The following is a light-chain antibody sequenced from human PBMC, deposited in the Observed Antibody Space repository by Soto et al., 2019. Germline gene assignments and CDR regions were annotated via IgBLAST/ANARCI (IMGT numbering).Light chain of an antibody. J-gene: IGKJ1*01. CDR2: AAS. V-gene: IGKV1-39*01. CDR3: QQSYTTPRT. CDR1: QSISSY. Sequence: DIEMTQSPSSLSASVEDRVTITCRVSQSISSYLNLYQQKPGNAPNLLIYAASTLQSGVPSRFSAYGSETDFTLTISNLQAEDFATYYCQQSYTTPRTFGQGTKVDIK.